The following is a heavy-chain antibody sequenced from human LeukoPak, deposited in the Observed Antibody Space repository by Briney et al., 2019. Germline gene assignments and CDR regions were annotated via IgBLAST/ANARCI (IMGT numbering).Heavy chain of an antibody. CDR1: GGSISSSSYY. CDR3: ASGLGYCSSTSCYSNWFDP. Sequence: SETLSLTCTVSGGSISSSSYYWGWIRQPPGTGLEWIGSIYYSGSTYYNPSLKSRVTISVDTSKNQFSLKLSSVTAADTAVYYCASGLGYCSSTSCYSNWFDPWGQGTLVTVSS. CDR2: IYYSGST. J-gene: IGHJ5*02. V-gene: IGHV4-39*01. D-gene: IGHD2-2*01.